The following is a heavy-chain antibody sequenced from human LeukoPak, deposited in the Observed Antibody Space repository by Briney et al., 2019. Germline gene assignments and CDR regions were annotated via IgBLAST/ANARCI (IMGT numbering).Heavy chain of an antibody. CDR1: GDTFTTDY. J-gene: IGHJ4*02. CDR2: SNPSGGST. V-gene: IGHV1-46*01. Sequence: ASVKVSCKASGDTFTTDYIHWVRQGPGQGPEWMGVSNPSGGSTTNAQKFQGRVTMTRDTSTSTVYMELSSLRSEDTAIYYCARGVVVDSSGWSYWGQGALVTVSS. D-gene: IGHD6-19*01. CDR3: ARGVVVDSSGWSY.